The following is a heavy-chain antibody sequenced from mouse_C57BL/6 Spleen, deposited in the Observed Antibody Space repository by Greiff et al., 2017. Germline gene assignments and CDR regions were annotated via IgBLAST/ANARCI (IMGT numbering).Heavy chain of an antibody. J-gene: IGHJ2*01. Sequence: EVQLQQSGPELVKPGASVKISCKASGYTFTDYYMNWVKQSHGKSLEWIGDINPNNGGTSYNQKFKGKATLTVDKSSSTAYMELRSLTSEDSAVYYCARLRSNFDYWGQGTTLTVSS. CDR3: ARLRSNFDY. D-gene: IGHD5-1*01. V-gene: IGHV1-26*01. CDR2: INPNNGGT. CDR1: GYTFTDYY.